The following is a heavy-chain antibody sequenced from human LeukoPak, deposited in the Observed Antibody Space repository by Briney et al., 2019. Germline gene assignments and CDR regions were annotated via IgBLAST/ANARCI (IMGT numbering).Heavy chain of an antibody. CDR1: GFTFSSYS. Sequence: GGSLRLSCAASGFTFSSYSMNWVRQAPGKGLEWVSSISSRSSYIYYADSVKGRFTISRDNAKNSLYLQMNSLRAEDTAVYYCAREGYSNWFDPWGQGTLVTVSS. D-gene: IGHD2-15*01. J-gene: IGHJ5*02. CDR2: ISSRSSYI. CDR3: AREGYSNWFDP. V-gene: IGHV3-21*01.